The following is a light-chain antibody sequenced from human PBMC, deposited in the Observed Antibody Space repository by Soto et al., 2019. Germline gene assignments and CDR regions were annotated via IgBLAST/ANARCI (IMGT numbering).Light chain of an antibody. Sequence: SYELTQRPSVSVAPGQTARLACAGNNIGSKSVHWYQQRPGQAPVLVVYDDTDRPSGIPERFSGSNSGNTATLTISRVEAGDEADYYCHVWDNVGDHYVFGPGTKVTVL. V-gene: IGLV3-21*02. J-gene: IGLJ1*01. CDR3: HVWDNVGDHYV. CDR1: NIGSKS. CDR2: DDT.